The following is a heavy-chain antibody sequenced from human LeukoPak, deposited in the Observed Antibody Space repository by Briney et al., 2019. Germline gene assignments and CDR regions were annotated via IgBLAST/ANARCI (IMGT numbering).Heavy chain of an antibody. CDR3: ARAIAAAGPYFDY. Sequence: GGSLRLSCAASGFTFSDYYMSWIRQAPGKGLEWVSYISSSGSTIYYADSVKGRFTISRDNAKNSLYLQMSSLRAEDTAVYYCARAIAAAGPYFDYWGQGTLVTVSS. D-gene: IGHD6-13*01. CDR2: ISSSGSTI. J-gene: IGHJ4*02. V-gene: IGHV3-11*01. CDR1: GFTFSDYY.